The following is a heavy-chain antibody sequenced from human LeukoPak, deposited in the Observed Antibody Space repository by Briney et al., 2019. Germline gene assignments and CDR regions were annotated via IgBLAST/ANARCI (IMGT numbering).Heavy chain of an antibody. V-gene: IGHV4-34*01. D-gene: IGHD2-2*01. J-gene: IGHJ5*02. Sequence: SETLSLTCAVYGGSFSGYYWSWIRQPPGKGLEWIGEINDSGSTNYNPSLKSRVTISKDTSKSQLSLKLSSVTAADTAVYYCAGGRRYCSSTSCYSPWFDPWGQGTPVTVSS. CDR3: AGGRRYCSSTSCYSPWFDP. CDR1: GGSFSGYY. CDR2: INDSGST.